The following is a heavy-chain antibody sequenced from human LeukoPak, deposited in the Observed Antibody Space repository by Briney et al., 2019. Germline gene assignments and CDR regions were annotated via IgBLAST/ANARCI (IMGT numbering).Heavy chain of an antibody. D-gene: IGHD5-18*01. J-gene: IGHJ6*02. Sequence: SETLSLTCTVSGGSISSYYWSWIRQPPGKGLEWIGYIHYSGGITFYNPSLKRRVTISVDTSKNQFSLKLRSVTAADTAVYYCARFELDTGGYYGMDAWGQGTTVTVSS. V-gene: IGHV4-59*01. CDR1: GGSISSYY. CDR2: IHYSGGIT. CDR3: ARFELDTGGYYGMDA.